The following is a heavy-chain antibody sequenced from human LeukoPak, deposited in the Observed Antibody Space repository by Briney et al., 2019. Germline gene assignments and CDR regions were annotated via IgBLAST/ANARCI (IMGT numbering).Heavy chain of an antibody. D-gene: IGHD3-22*01. Sequence: PSETLSLTCAVYGGSFSGYYWSWIRQPPGKGLEWIGEINHSGSTNYNPSLKSRVTISVDTSKNQFSLKLSSVTAADTAVYYCARGKGYYDSSGYGYWGQGTLVTVSS. CDR1: GGSFSGYY. V-gene: IGHV4-34*01. J-gene: IGHJ4*02. CDR2: INHSGST. CDR3: ARGKGYYDSSGYGY.